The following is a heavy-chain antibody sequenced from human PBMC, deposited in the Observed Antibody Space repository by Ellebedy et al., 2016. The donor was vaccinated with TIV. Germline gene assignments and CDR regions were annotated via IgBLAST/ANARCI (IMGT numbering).Heavy chain of an antibody. D-gene: IGHD2-8*01. CDR1: GGSISSYY. CDR3: ARGRPPTSFNGVGGMDV. CDR2: IYTSGST. J-gene: IGHJ6*02. V-gene: IGHV4-4*07. Sequence: MPSETLSLTCTVSGGSISSYYWSWIRQPAGKGLEWIGRIYTSGSTNYNPSLKSRVTMSVDTSKNQFSLKLSSVTAADTAVYYCARGRPPTSFNGVGGMDVWGQGTTVTVSS.